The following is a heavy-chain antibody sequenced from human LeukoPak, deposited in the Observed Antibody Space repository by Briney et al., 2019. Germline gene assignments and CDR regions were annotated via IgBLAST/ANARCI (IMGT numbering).Heavy chain of an antibody. CDR2: ISYDGSNK. V-gene: IGHV3-30-3*01. Sequence: PGGSLRLSCAASGFTFSSYAMHWVRQAPGKGLEWVAVISYDGSNKYYADSVKGRFTISRDNSKNTLYLQMNSLRAEDTAVYYCAKDIGRDSSHFDYWGQGTLVTVSS. CDR1: GFTFSSYA. D-gene: IGHD3-22*01. CDR3: AKDIGRDSSHFDY. J-gene: IGHJ4*02.